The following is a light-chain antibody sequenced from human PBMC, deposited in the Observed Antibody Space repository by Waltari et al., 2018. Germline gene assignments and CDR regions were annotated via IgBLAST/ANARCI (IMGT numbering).Light chain of an antibody. CDR1: SSTIGAGYL. J-gene: IGLJ2*01. V-gene: IGLV1-40*01. CDR2: GNS. CDR3: QSYDSSLSGSDVV. Sequence: QSVLTPPPPGSGAARRRVTISCTGSSSTIGAGYLGHWYEQLPRTALKLLIHGNSNRTSGLPDRFSGSKSGTSASLAITGLQAEDEADYYGQSYDSSLSGSDVVFGGGTKLTVL.